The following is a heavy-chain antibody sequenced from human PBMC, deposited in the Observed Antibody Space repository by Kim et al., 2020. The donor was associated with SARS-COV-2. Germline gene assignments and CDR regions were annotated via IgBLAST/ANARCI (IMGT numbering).Heavy chain of an antibody. J-gene: IGHJ5*02. CDR2: ISYDGSNK. D-gene: IGHD1-1*01. V-gene: IGHV3-30*04. CDR1: GFTFSSYA. CDR3: ARDGTPRGSHNWFDP. Sequence: GGSLRLSCAASGFTFSSYAMHWVRQAPGKGLEWVAVISYDGSNKYYADSVKGRFTISRDNSKNTLYLQMNSLRAEDTAVYYCARDGTPRGSHNWFDPWGQGTLVTVSS.